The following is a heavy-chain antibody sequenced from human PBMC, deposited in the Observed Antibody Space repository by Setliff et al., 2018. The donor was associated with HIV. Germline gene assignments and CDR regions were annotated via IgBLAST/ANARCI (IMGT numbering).Heavy chain of an antibody. CDR3: ATYAGNGGGKGY. CDR2: TYSSGST. CDR1: GGSISSDTYH. V-gene: IGHV4-61*09. D-gene: IGHD2-21*01. J-gene: IGHJ4*02. Sequence: SETLSLTCTVSGGSISSDTYHYSWIRQPAGKGLEWIGQTYSSGSTKCNPSLKSRVTISVDTSKNQFSLTLSSVTAADTAMYHCATYAGNGGGKGYWGQGTLVTVSS.